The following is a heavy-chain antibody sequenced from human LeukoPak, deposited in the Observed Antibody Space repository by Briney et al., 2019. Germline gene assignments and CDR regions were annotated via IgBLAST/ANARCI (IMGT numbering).Heavy chain of an antibody. D-gene: IGHD1-26*01. J-gene: IGHJ4*02. Sequence: SETLSLTCTVSGGSISSYYWSWIRQPPGEGLEWIGEINHSGSTNYNPSLKSRVTILVDTSKNQFSLELTSVSAADTAVYYCARGLWGYYFDSWGQGTLVTVSS. CDR2: INHSGST. CDR1: GGSISSYY. CDR3: ARGLWGYYFDS. V-gene: IGHV4-34*01.